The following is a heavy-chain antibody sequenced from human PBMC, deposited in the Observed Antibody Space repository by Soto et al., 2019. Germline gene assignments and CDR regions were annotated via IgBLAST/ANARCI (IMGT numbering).Heavy chain of an antibody. CDR3: ARARAYDDRKHHPLDY. Sequence: PSETLSLTCAVSGGSISSSNWWSWVRQPPGEGLEWIGEIYHSGSTNYNPSLKSRVTISVDKSKNQFSLKLSSVTAADTAVYYCARARAYDDRKHHPLDYWGQGTLGTVSS. CDR1: GGSISSSNW. D-gene: IGHD3-22*01. CDR2: IYHSGST. J-gene: IGHJ4*02. V-gene: IGHV4-4*02.